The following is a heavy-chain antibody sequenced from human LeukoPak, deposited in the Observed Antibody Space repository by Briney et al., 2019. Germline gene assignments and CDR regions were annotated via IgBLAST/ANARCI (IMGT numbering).Heavy chain of an antibody. CDR2: IIPIFGTA. D-gene: IGHD3-10*01. V-gene: IGHV1-69*13. Sequence: SVKVSCKASGGTFSSYAISWVRQAPGQGLEWMGGIIPIFGTANYAQKFQGRVTITADESTSTAYMELSSLRSEDTAVYYCARKLRPFYYYYGSGGYLGAFDIWGQGTMVTVSS. CDR3: ARKLRPFYYYYGSGGYLGAFDI. CDR1: GGTFSSYA. J-gene: IGHJ3*02.